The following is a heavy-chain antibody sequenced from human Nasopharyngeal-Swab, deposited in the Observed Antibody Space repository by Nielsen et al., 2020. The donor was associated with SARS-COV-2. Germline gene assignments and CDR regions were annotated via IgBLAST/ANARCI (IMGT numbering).Heavy chain of an antibody. CDR2: IYYSGST. Sequence: SETLSLTCTVSGGSISNYYWNWIRQPPGKGLEWIGYIYYSGSTYYNPSLKSRVTISVDTSKNQFSLKLSSVTAADTAVYYCARGADSSGYSMYYFDYWGQGTLVTVSS. CDR1: GGSISNYY. CDR3: ARGADSSGYSMYYFDY. V-gene: IGHV4-59*01. J-gene: IGHJ4*02. D-gene: IGHD3-22*01.